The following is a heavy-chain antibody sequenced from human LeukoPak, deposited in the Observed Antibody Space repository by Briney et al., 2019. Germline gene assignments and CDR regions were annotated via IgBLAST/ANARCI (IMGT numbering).Heavy chain of an antibody. Sequence: SQTLSLTCTVSGGSISSGSYYWSWIRQPAGKGLEWIGYIYYSGSTNYNPSLKSRVTISEDTSKNQFSLKLSSVTAADTAVYYCASRVAAAGPDYWGQGTLVTVSS. CDR2: IYYSGST. D-gene: IGHD6-13*01. V-gene: IGHV4-61*10. J-gene: IGHJ4*02. CDR1: GGSISSGSYY. CDR3: ASRVAAAGPDY.